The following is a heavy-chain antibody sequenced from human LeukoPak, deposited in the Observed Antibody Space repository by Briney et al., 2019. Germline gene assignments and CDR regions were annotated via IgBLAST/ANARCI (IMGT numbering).Heavy chain of an antibody. CDR1: GYTLTELS. CDR3: ARDRGGYTGCYYYYYMDV. CDR2: FDPEDGET. D-gene: IGHD1-26*01. V-gene: IGHV1-24*01. J-gene: IGHJ6*03. Sequence: ASVKVSCKVSGYTLTELSMHWVRQAPGKGLEWMGGFDPEDGETIYAQKFQGRVTMTEDTSTDTAYMELSSLRSEDTAVYYCARDRGGYTGCYYYYYMDVWGKGTTVTVSS.